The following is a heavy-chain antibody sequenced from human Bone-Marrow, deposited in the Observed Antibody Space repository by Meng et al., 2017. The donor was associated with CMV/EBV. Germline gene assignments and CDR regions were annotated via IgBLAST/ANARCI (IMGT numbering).Heavy chain of an antibody. CDR2: IIPIFGTA. CDR1: GGTFSSYA. CDR3: ARRSSSLERRPHYYYYYGMDV. V-gene: IGHV1-69*05. Sequence: SVKVSCKASGGTFSSYAISWVRQAPGQGLEWMGGIIPIFGTANYAQKFQGRVTITTDESTSTAYMELSSLRSEDTAVYYCARRSSSLERRPHYYYYYGMDVWGQGTLVTVSS. D-gene: IGHD6-6*01. J-gene: IGHJ6*02.